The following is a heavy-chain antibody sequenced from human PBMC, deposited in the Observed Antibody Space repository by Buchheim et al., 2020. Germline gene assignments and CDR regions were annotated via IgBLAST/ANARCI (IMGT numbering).Heavy chain of an antibody. CDR2: INRGGST. D-gene: IGHD6-13*01. Sequence: QVQLQQWGAGLLKPSETLSLTCAVYRGSYNDDCWTWIRQPPGKGLEWIGEINRGGSTSYNPSLQSRVAISGDTSKNQFSLKLSSVTAADTAVYYCASATRAAAGKRGFDYWGQGSL. V-gene: IGHV4-34*01. CDR3: ASATRAAAGKRGFDY. J-gene: IGHJ4*02. CDR1: RGSYNDDC.